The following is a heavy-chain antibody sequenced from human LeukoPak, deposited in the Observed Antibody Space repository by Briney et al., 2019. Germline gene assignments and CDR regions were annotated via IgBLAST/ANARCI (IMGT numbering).Heavy chain of an antibody. V-gene: IGHV6-1*01. D-gene: IGHD4/OR15-4a*01. CDR2: TYYRSKWYN. CDR1: GDSVSSKSAA. J-gene: IGHJ3*02. CDR3: ASSDNYGGDAFDI. Sequence: SQTLSLTCAISGDSVSSKSAAWNWIRQSPSRGLEWLGRTYYRSKWYNDYAVSVKGRMTINPDTSKNQFSLQLNSVTPEDTAVYYCASSDNYGGDAFDIWGQGTMVIVSS.